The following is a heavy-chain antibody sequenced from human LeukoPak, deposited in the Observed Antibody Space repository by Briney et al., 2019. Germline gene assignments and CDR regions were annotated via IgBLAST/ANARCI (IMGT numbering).Heavy chain of an antibody. CDR1: GYTFTGYY. CDR2: INPSGGST. CDR3: AICVLWSDAFDI. J-gene: IGHJ3*02. D-gene: IGHD3-3*01. V-gene: IGHV1-46*01. Sequence: ASVKVSCKASGYTFTGYYMHWVRQAPGQGLEWMGIINPSGGSTSYAQKFQGRVTMTRDTSTSTVYMELSSLRSEDTAVYYCAICVLWSDAFDIWGQGTMVTVSS.